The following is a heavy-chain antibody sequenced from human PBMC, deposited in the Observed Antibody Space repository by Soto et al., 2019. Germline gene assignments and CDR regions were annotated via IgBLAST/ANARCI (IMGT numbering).Heavy chain of an antibody. CDR2: ISGSGGST. CDR3: AKGKTTVVTLFYY. J-gene: IGHJ4*02. Sequence: EVPLLESGGGLVQPGGSLRLSCVASGFTFSSYAMSWVRQAPGKGLEWVSAISGSGGSTYYADSVKGRFTISRDNSKNTLYLQMNSLRAEDTAVYYCAKGKTTVVTLFYYLGQGTLVTVSS. D-gene: IGHD4-17*01. CDR1: GFTFSSYA. V-gene: IGHV3-23*01.